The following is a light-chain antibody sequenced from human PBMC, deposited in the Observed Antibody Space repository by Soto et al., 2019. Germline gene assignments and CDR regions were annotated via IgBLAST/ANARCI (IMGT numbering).Light chain of an antibody. V-gene: IGKV1-9*01. CDR3: QQLNR. CDR1: QGISSY. J-gene: IGKJ2*01. CDR2: AAS. Sequence: IQLTQSPSSLSASVGDRVTITCRASQGISSYLAWYQQKPGKAPKLLIYAASTLESGVPSGFSGSGSGTDFTLTITRLQPEDFATYYCQQLNRFGQGTKVDI.